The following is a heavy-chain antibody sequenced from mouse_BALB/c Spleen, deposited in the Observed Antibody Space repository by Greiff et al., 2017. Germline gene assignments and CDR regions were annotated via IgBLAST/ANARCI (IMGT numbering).Heavy chain of an antibody. J-gene: IGHJ4*01. CDR3: ARGGGTGYAMDY. Sequence: VQLQQSGAELARPGASVKLSCKASGYTFTSYWMQWVKQRPGQGLEWIGAIYPGDGDTRYTQKFKGKATLTADKSSSTAYMQLSSLASEDSAVYYCARGGGTGYAMDYWGQGTSVTVSS. CDR2: IYPGDGDT. D-gene: IGHD4-1*01. CDR1: GYTFTSYW. V-gene: IGHV1-87*01.